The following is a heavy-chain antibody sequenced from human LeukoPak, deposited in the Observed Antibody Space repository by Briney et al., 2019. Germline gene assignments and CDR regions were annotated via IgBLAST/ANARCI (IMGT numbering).Heavy chain of an antibody. CDR1: GGSLSSGSYY. D-gene: IGHD3-3*01. CDR3: AREGTGRFLEWLNYYYYMDV. CDR2: IYTSGST. Sequence: SETLSLTCTVSGGSLSSGSYYWSWIRQPAGKGLEWIGRIYTSGSTNYNPSLKSRVTISVDTSKNQFSLKLSSVTAADTAVYYWAREGTGRFLEWLNYYYYMDVWGKGTTVTVSS. V-gene: IGHV4-61*02. J-gene: IGHJ6*03.